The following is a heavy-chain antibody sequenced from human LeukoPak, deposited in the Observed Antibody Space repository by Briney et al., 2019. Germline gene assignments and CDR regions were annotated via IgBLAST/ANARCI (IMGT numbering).Heavy chain of an antibody. CDR3: AKRLEGELFIPRPYFDY. V-gene: IGHV3-23*01. J-gene: IGHJ4*02. CDR1: GFTFSSYA. D-gene: IGHD3-10*01. Sequence: PGGSLRLSCAASGFTFSSYAMSWVRQAPGKGLEWVSAISGSGGSTCYADSVKGRFTISRDNSKNTLYLQMNSLRAEDTAVYYCAKRLEGELFIPRPYFDYWGQGTLVTVSS. CDR2: ISGSGGST.